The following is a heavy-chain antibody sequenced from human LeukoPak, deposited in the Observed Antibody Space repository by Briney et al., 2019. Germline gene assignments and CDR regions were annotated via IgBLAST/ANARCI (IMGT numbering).Heavy chain of an antibody. V-gene: IGHV1-69*13. J-gene: IGHJ4*02. CDR3: ARDAIAVAGHFDY. CDR2: IIPIFGTA. CDR1: GATFSSYA. Sequence: SVKVSCKASGATFSSYAISWVRQAPGQGLEWMGGIIPIFGTANYAQKFQGRVTITADESTSTAYMELSSLRSEDTAVYYCARDAIAVAGHFDYWGQGTLVTVSS. D-gene: IGHD6-19*01.